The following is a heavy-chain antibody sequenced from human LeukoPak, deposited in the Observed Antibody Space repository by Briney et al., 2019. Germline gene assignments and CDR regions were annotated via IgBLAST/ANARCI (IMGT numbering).Heavy chain of an antibody. CDR1: GGSFSGYY. V-gene: IGHV4-34*01. Sequence: SETLSLTCAVYGGSFSGYYWSWIRQPPGKGLEWIGEINHSGSTNYNPSLKSRVTISVDTSKNQFSLKLSSVTAADTAVYYCARGGGNQPTWGQGTLVTVSS. D-gene: IGHD1-14*01. CDR2: INHSGST. J-gene: IGHJ4*02. CDR3: ARGGGNQPT.